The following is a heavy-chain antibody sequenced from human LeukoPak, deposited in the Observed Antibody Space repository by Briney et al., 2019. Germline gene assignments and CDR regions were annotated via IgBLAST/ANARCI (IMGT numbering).Heavy chain of an antibody. V-gene: IGHV4-4*07. CDR3: ARDLWDLRFGERTNWYFDL. J-gene: IGHJ2*01. CDR1: GGSISSYY. CDR2: IYTSGST. D-gene: IGHD3-10*01. Sequence: SETLSLTCTVSGGSISSYYWSWIRQPAGKGLEWIGRIYTSGSTNYNPSLKSRVTMSVDTSKNQFSLKLSSVTAADTAAYYCARDLWDLRFGERTNWYFDLWGRGTLVTVSS.